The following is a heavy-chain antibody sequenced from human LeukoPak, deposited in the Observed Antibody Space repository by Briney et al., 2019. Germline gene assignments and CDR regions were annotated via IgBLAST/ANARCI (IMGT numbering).Heavy chain of an antibody. CDR3: ARHGGAAAGDFGY. D-gene: IGHD6-13*01. J-gene: IGHJ4*02. V-gene: IGHV4-4*09. Sequence: PSETLSLTCTVSGGSISSYYWSWIRQPPGKGLEWIGYIYTSGSTNYNPSLKSRVTISVDTSKNQFSLKLSSVTAADTAVYYCARHGGAAAGDFGYWGQGTLVTVSS. CDR1: GGSISSYY. CDR2: IYTSGST.